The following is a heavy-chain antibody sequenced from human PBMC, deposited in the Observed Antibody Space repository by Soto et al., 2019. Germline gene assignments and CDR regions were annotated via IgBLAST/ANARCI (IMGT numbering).Heavy chain of an antibody. CDR2: IYHSGST. D-gene: IGHD5-12*01. V-gene: IGHV4-30-2*01. J-gene: IGHJ4*02. Sequence: SETLSLTCRVSGGSISSGFYSWSRIRQPPGKGLEWIGYIYHSGSTYYNPSLKSRVTISVDRSKNQFSLKLSSVTAADTAVYYCAAGGGLPRYYWGQGTLVTVSS. CDR1: GGSISSGFYS. CDR3: AAGGGLPRYY.